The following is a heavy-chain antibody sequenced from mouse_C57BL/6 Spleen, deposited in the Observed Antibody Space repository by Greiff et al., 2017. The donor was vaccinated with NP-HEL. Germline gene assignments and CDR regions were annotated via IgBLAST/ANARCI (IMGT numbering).Heavy chain of an antibody. CDR2: IYPGCGNT. Sequence: QVQLKESGPELVKPGASVKISCKASGYSFTSYYIHWVKQRPGRGLEWIGWIYPGCGNTKYNEKFKGKATLTADTSSSTAYMQLSSLTSEDSAVYYCAISSGSSHWYFDVWGTGTTVTVSS. CDR3: AISSGSSHWYFDV. J-gene: IGHJ1*03. D-gene: IGHD1-1*01. V-gene: IGHV1-66*01. CDR1: GYSFTSYY.